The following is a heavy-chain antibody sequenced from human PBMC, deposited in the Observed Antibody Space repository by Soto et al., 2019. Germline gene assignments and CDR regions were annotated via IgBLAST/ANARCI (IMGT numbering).Heavy chain of an antibody. CDR2: IDADNGDT. Sequence: QVQLVQSGAEVKKPGASVKVSCKASGYTFSTYGFSWVRQAPGQGLEWMGWIDADNGDTNYAQNFQGRVTMTTDTATNTSYMELRSLTSDDTAVYFCERDWKGAEGFDSWGQGTLVTVSS. CDR1: GYTFSTYG. CDR3: ERDWKGAEGFDS. J-gene: IGHJ4*02. D-gene: IGHD1-1*01. V-gene: IGHV1-18*01.